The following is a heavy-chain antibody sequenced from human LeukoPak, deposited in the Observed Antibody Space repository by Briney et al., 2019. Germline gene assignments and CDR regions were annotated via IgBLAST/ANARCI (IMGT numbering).Heavy chain of an antibody. J-gene: IGHJ6*02. Sequence: SQTLSLTCAISADSVSSNSAPWSWIRQSPSRGLQWQGRTYYRSKWYNEYAVSMKSRITINPDTSKNQFSLQLNSVTPEDTAVYYCARGKAATFGMDVWGQGTTVAVSS. CDR1: ADSVSSNSAP. V-gene: IGHV6-1*01. D-gene: IGHD6-13*01. CDR3: ARGKAATFGMDV. CDR2: TYYRSKWYN.